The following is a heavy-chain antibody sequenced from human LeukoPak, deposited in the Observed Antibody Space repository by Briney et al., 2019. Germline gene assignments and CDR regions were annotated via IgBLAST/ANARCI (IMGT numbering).Heavy chain of an antibody. D-gene: IGHD3-22*01. J-gene: IGHJ6*02. Sequence: SETQSLTCTVSGGSMSNSYLTWVRQPAGKGLEWIGRMYVSGTTNYNPSLRSRVTMSIDSSNNQFSLRLGSVTAADTAVYYCARENYYDSSGYSEGMDVWGQGTTVTVS. V-gene: IGHV4-4*07. CDR1: GGSMSNSY. CDR3: ARENYYDSSGYSEGMDV. CDR2: MYVSGTT.